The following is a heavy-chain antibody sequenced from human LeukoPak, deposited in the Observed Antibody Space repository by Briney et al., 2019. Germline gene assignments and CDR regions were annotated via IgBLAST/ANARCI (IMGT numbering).Heavy chain of an antibody. Sequence: GRSLRLSCAASGFTFSSYGMHWVRPAPGKGLEGVAIISHDGNNKYYADSVKGRFTISRDNSKNTLYLQMNSLRAEDTAVYYCAKEYLSGFDPWGQGTLVTVSS. CDR1: GFTFSSYG. CDR3: AKEYLSGFDP. CDR2: ISHDGNNK. V-gene: IGHV3-30*18. D-gene: IGHD1-14*01. J-gene: IGHJ5*02.